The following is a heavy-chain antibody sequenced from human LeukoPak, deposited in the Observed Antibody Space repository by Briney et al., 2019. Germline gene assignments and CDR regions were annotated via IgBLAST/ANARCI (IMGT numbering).Heavy chain of an antibody. CDR1: GYTFSSYW. D-gene: IGHD1-1*01. CDR2: IDTDGSIT. J-gene: IGHJ4*02. V-gene: IGHV3-74*01. Sequence: GGSLRLSCAASGYTFSSYWMHWVRQAPGKGLVWVSRIDTDGSITSYADSVKGRFTISRDNAKNTLYLQMNSLRAEDTAVYYCAKDGKSAIYPYYFDYWGQGTLVTVSS. CDR3: AKDGKSAIYPYYFDY.